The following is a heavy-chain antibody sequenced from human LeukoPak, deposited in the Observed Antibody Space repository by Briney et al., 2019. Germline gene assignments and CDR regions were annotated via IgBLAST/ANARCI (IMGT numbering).Heavy chain of an antibody. CDR3: AKDLLGYYYDSSGYYSIPGDY. V-gene: IGHV3-53*01. Sequence: GGSLRLSCAASGFTVSTKYMTWVRQAPGKGLEWVSVLYSGGNTYYADSVKGRFTISRDNSKNTLYLQMNSLRAEDTAVYYCAKDLLGYYYDSSGYYSIPGDYWGQGTLVTVSS. D-gene: IGHD3-22*01. CDR2: LYSGGNT. J-gene: IGHJ4*02. CDR1: GFTVSTKY.